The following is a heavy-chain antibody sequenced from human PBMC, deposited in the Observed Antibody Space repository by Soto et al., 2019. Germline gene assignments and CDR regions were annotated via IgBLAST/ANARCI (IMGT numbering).Heavy chain of an antibody. CDR3: ARDLDGLHDDTSGPFPRPG. J-gene: IGHJ1*01. Sequence: SETLSLTCTVSGGSISSDDYYWSWIRQAPGRGLEWIGYIHSSGSIYYNPSLKSQATMSIDTAGNQFSLKVSSVTVADTAVYYCARDLDGLHDDTSGPFPRPGWGRGTLVTVSS. D-gene: IGHD3-22*01. CDR1: GGSISSDDYY. V-gene: IGHV4-30-4*01. CDR2: IHSSGSI.